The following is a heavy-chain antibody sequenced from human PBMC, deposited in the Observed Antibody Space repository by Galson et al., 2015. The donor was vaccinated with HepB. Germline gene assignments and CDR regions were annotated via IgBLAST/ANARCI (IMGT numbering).Heavy chain of an antibody. CDR3: VRRSGPSFAFDM. Sequence: SLRLSCAASGFTFSSYAMHWVRQAPGKGLEYVSAISSNGYNTYYADSVKGRFTISRDNSKNTLYLQMSSLRPEDTAVYYCVRRSGPSFAFDMWGQGTMVTVSS. CDR1: GFTFSSYA. CDR2: ISSNGYNT. J-gene: IGHJ3*02. V-gene: IGHV3-64D*06. D-gene: IGHD3-16*02.